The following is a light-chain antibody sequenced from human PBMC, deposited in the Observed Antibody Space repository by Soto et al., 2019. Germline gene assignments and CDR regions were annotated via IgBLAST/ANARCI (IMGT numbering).Light chain of an antibody. J-gene: IGKJ2*01. Sequence: EIVLTQSPATLSVSPGERATLSCRASQSVSTNLAWYQQKLGQAPRVLIYGSSSRATGVPARFSGSGSGTEFTLTISSLQSEDSGIYYCQQYGSSPPYTFGLGTKLDIK. CDR1: QSVSTN. V-gene: IGKV3-15*01. CDR3: QQYGSSPPYT. CDR2: GSS.